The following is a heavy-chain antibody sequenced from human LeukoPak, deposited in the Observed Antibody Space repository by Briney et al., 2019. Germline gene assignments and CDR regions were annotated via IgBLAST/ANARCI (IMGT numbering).Heavy chain of an antibody. J-gene: IGHJ4*02. V-gene: IGHV3-23*01. CDR2: ISGSGGSA. D-gene: IGHD3-3*01. CDR1: GFTFSSYA. Sequence: GGSLRLSCAASGFTFSSYATSWVRQAPGKGLEWVSAISGSGGSAYYADSVKGRFTISRDNSKNTLYLQMNSLRAEDTAVYYCAKWERFLEWLLPSPIFDYWGQGTLVTVSS. CDR3: AKWERFLEWLLPSPIFDY.